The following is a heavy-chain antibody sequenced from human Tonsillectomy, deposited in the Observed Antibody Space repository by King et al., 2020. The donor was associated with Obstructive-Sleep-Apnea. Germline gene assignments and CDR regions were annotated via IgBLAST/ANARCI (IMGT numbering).Heavy chain of an antibody. CDR2: IKSKTVGGTT. CDR1: GFTFSNAW. CDR3: TTDKRH. Sequence: VQLVESGGGLVKPGGSLRLSCAASGFTFSNAWMSWVRQAPGKGLEWVGRIKSKTVGGTTDYAAPVKGRFTIARDDSKNTLYLQMTSLKTEDTAVYYCTTDKRHWGQGTLVTVSS. V-gene: IGHV3-15*01. J-gene: IGHJ4*02.